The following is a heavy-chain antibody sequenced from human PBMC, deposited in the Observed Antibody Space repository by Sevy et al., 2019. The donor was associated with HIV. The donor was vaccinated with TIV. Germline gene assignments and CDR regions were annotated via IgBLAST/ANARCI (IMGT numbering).Heavy chain of an antibody. D-gene: IGHD2-2*02. CDR2: IIPIFGTA. V-gene: IGHV1-69*13. CDR3: ASVLQTDIVVVPAAIPTPYYYGMDV. Sequence: ASVKVSCKAYGGTFSSYAISWVRQAPGQGLEWMGGIIPIFGTANYAQKFQGRVTITADESTSTAYMELSSLRSEDTAVYYCASVLQTDIVVVPAAIPTPYYYGMDVWGQGTTVTVSS. CDR1: GGTFSSYA. J-gene: IGHJ6*02.